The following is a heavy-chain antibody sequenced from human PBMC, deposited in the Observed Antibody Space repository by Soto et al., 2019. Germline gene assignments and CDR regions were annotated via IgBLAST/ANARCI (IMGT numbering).Heavy chain of an antibody. CDR3: AKTTVNTVAAFDI. CDR1: GGSINMSSYY. V-gene: IGHV4-39*01. CDR2: VYFSGIT. D-gene: IGHD4-17*01. J-gene: IGHJ3*02. Sequence: SETLSISCTFSGGSINMSSYYWGWIRRPPGKGLEWIGSVYFSGITFYNPSLKSRVTISVDTSKNQFSLRLSSVTAADTAVFYCAKTTVNTVAAFDIWGQGTMVTVSS.